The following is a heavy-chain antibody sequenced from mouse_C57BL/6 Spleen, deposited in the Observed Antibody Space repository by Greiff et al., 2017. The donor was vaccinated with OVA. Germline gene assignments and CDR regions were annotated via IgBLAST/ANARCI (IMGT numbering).Heavy chain of an antibody. CDR1: GYAFSSSW. CDR2: IYPGDGDT. CDR3: ARRIYDDYDGYFDV. V-gene: IGHV1-82*01. D-gene: IGHD2-4*01. J-gene: IGHJ1*03. Sequence: VQLQQSGPELVKPGASVKISCKASGYAFSSSWMNWVKQRPGKGLEWIGRIYPGDGDTNYNGKFKGKATLTADKSSSTAYMQLSSLTSEDSAVYFCARRIYDDYDGYFDVWGTGTTVTVSS.